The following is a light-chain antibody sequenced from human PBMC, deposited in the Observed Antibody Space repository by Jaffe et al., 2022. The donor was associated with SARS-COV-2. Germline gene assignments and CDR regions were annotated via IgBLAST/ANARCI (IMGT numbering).Light chain of an antibody. V-gene: IGKV1-39*01. CDR2: AVS. Sequence: DIQMTQSPSSLSASVGDRVTITCQASQSIKNYLNWYQQKPGKAPKLLIYAVSNLLSGVPSRFSGSGSGTDFTLTISSLQPDDFATYYCQQSHSTPFTFGQGTKLEIK. J-gene: IGKJ2*01. CDR3: QQSHSTPFT. CDR1: QSIKNY.